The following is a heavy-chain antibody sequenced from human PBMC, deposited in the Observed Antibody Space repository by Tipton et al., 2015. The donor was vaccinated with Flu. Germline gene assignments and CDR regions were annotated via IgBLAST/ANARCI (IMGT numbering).Heavy chain of an antibody. CDR3: SRSTYYYGSGSSDY. Sequence: PGLVKPSETLSLTCGVSGYSISTGYYWGWIRQPPGKGLEWIGSISHSGSTDYKPSLKSRVTISLDTFQNQFSLKLNSVTAADTAVYYCSRSTYYYGSGSSDYWGQGTLVTVSS. J-gene: IGHJ4*02. CDR1: GYSISTGYY. D-gene: IGHD3-10*01. CDR2: ISHSGST. V-gene: IGHV4-38-2*01.